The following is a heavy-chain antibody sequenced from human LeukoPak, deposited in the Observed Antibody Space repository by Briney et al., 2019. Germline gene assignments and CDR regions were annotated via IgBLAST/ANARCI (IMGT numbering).Heavy chain of an antibody. CDR3: ARGWVNYYDSSGPKGGAFDI. V-gene: IGHV3-33*01. CDR1: GFTFSSYG. CDR2: IWYDGSNK. Sequence: GRSLRLSCAASGFTFSSYGMHWVRQAPGKGLEWVAVIWYDGSNKYYADSVKGRFTISRDNSKNTLYLQMNSLRAEDTAVYYCARGWVNYYDSSGPKGGAFDIWGQGKMFTVSS. D-gene: IGHD3-22*01. J-gene: IGHJ3*02.